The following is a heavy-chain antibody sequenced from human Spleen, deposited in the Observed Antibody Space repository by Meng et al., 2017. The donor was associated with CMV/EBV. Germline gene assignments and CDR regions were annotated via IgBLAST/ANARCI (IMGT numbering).Heavy chain of an antibody. J-gene: IGHJ5*02. V-gene: IGHV4-34*01. CDR2: INHSGST. Sequence: QLQLQQWGAGLLKPSETLSLTCAVYGGSFSGYYWSWIRQPPGKGLEWIGEINHSGSTNYNPSLKSRVTISVDTSKNQFSLKLSSVTAADTAVYYCARGPTARRKAWFDPWGQGTLVTVSS. CDR3: ARGPTARRKAWFDP. CDR1: GGSFSGYY. D-gene: IGHD6-25*01.